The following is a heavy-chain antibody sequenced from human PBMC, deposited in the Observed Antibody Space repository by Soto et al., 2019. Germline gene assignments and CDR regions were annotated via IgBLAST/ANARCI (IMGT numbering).Heavy chain of an antibody. CDR2: IYSDGST. CDR3: ASRRNPYGAYDY. J-gene: IGHJ4*02. V-gene: IGHV3-66*01. CDR1: GFTVSSNS. Sequence: EVQLVESGGDVVQPGGSLRLSCAASGFTVSSNSMSWIRQAPGKGLEWVSIIYSDGSTYYTDSVKGRFTFSRDNSKNMLYLQMNSLRAEDTAMYYCASRRNPYGAYDYWGQGTLVTVSS. D-gene: IGHD4-17*01.